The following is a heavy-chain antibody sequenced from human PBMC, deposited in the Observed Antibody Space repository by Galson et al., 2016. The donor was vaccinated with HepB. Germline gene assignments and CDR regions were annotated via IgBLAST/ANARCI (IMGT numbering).Heavy chain of an antibody. V-gene: IGHV1-18*01. D-gene: IGHD2-15*01. Sequence: SVKVSCKASGYSITSHGFSWVRQAPGQGLEWMGWISGHIGNTNYIQKFQGRVTISRDNAKNSLHLQMDSLTAEDTAVYYCARPLAEGNCWRQFCSFDAFDLWGRGTLVTVSS. CDR3: ARPLAEGNCWRQFCSFDAFDL. J-gene: IGHJ3*01. CDR1: GYSITSHG. CDR2: ISGHIGNT.